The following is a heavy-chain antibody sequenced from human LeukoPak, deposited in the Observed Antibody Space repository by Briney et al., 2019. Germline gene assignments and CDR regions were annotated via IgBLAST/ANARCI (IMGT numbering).Heavy chain of an antibody. CDR1: GFTFSSYA. D-gene: IGHD6-19*01. CDR3: AKAGIGVVGYFDY. CDR2: ISGSGGSK. V-gene: IGHV3-23*01. J-gene: IGHJ4*02. Sequence: GGSLRLSCAASGFTFSSYAMSWVRQAPGKGLEWVSAISGSGGSKYYADSVKGRFTISRDNSKNTLYLQMNSLRDEDTALYYCAKAGIGVVGYFDYWGQGTLVTVSS.